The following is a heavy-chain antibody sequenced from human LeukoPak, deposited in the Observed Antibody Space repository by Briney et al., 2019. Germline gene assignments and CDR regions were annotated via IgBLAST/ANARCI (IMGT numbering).Heavy chain of an antibody. CDR2: ISSSGSTI. V-gene: IGHV3-11*01. CDR3: VRDYDISGPQKTFFDY. Sequence: GGCLRLSCAASGFTFSDYYMSWICQAPGKGLEWVSYISSSGSTIYYADSVKVRFTIPRDNAKNSLYLQMNSLRDEDTAVYYCVRDYDISGPQKTFFDYWGQGTLVTVSS. D-gene: IGHD3-22*01. J-gene: IGHJ4*02. CDR1: GFTFSDYY.